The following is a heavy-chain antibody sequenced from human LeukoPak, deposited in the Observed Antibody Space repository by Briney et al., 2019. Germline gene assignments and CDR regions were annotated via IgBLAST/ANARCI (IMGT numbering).Heavy chain of an antibody. J-gene: IGHJ4*02. CDR3: AKDMAAYYYASGNIDY. Sequence: GGSLRLSCAASGFTFEDFAMSWVRQAPGKGLEWVSLISWDGGSTYYADSVKGRFTISRDNSKNSLYLQMNSLRAEDTALYYCAKDMAAYYYASGNIDYWGQGTLVTVSS. CDR2: ISWDGGST. D-gene: IGHD3-10*01. CDR1: GFTFEDFA. V-gene: IGHV3-43D*03.